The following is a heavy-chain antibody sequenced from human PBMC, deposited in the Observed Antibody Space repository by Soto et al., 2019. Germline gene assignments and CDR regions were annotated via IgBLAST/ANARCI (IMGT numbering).Heavy chain of an antibody. CDR2: IDPSDSYT. Sequence: PGESLKISCKGSGYSFTSYWISWVRQMPGKGLEWMGRIDPSDSYTNYSPSFQGHVTISADKSISTAYLQWSSLKASDTAMYYCARQAGYYDSSGSVDYWGQGTLVTVSS. J-gene: IGHJ4*02. V-gene: IGHV5-10-1*01. CDR3: ARQAGYYDSSGSVDY. D-gene: IGHD3-22*01. CDR1: GYSFTSYW.